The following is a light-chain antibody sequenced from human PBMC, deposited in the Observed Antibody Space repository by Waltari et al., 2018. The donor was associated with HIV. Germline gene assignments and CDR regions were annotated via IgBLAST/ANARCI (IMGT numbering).Light chain of an antibody. CDR3: GTWDSSLSAYV. J-gene: IGLJ1*01. V-gene: IGLV1-51*01. CDR1: SSNIGNNY. CDR2: DNT. Sequence: QSVLTQPPSVSAAPGQKVTISCSGSSSNIGNNYVSWYQQLPGTAPQLLIYDNTKRPSGIPHRFSVSKSGTSATLAITGLQTGDEADYYCGTWDSSLSAYVFGTGTKVTVL.